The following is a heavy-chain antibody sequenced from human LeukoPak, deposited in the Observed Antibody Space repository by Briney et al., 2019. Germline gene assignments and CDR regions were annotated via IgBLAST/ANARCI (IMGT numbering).Heavy chain of an antibody. CDR3: AGSKGFGEFFDAFDI. Sequence: GGSLRLSCAASGFTFSRYVINWVRQAPGKGPEWVAVVSSEGSNKYYGDSVKGRFIISRGNSMNTLYLQMNSLRAEDTAVYYCAGSKGFGEFFDAFDIWGQGTLVTVSS. J-gene: IGHJ3*02. D-gene: IGHD3-10*01. V-gene: IGHV3-30*03. CDR2: VSSEGSNK. CDR1: GFTFSRYV.